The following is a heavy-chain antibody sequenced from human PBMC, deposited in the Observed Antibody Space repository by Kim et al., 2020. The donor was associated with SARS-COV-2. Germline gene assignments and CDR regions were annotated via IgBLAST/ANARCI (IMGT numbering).Heavy chain of an antibody. J-gene: IGHJ5*02. Sequence: ASVKVSCKASGYTFTSYGISWVRQAPGQGLEWMGWISAYNGNTNYAQKLQGRVTMTTDTSTSTAYMELRSLRSDDTAVYYCARDQGKKLRFLEWYGSDLYNWFDPWGQGTLVTVSS. D-gene: IGHD3-3*01. CDR1: GYTFTSYG. V-gene: IGHV1-18*01. CDR3: ARDQGKKLRFLEWYGSDLYNWFDP. CDR2: ISAYNGNT.